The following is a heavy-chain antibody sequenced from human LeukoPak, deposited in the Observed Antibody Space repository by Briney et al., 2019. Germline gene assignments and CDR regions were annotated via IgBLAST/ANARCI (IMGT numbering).Heavy chain of an antibody. Sequence: ASVKPSSTASGYTSTRDYIDRGRRAPGQGLEWMGWINPNSGGTNYAQNFQGRVTMTRDTSISTAYMELSRLRSDDTAVYYCARVVRAGGFGPVDSWGPGTLVTVSS. V-gene: IGHV1-2*02. CDR3: ARVVRAGGFGPVDS. D-gene: IGHD3-10*01. CDR2: INPNSGGT. J-gene: IGHJ4*02. CDR1: GYTSTRDY.